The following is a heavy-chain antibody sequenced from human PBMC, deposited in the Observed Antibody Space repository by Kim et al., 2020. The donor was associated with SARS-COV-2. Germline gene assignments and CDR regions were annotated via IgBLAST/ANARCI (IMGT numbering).Heavy chain of an antibody. CDR2: IYYSGST. CDR1: GGSISSYY. CDR3: ARHRLRLGELSFPNGDYFDY. J-gene: IGHJ4*02. D-gene: IGHD3-16*02. Sequence: SETLSLTCTVSGGSISSYYWSWIRQPPGKGLEWIGYIYYSGSTNYNPSLKSRVTISVDTSKNQFSLKLSSVTATDTAVYYCARHRLRLGELSFPNGDYFDYWGQGTLVTISS. V-gene: IGHV4-59*08.